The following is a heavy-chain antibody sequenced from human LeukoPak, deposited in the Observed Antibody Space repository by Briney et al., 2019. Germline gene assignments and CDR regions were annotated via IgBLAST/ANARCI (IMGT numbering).Heavy chain of an antibody. D-gene: IGHD4-17*01. CDR1: GGSLSNNYYY. V-gene: IGHV4-39*01. CDR3: ARHPGRLLRYDYSP. J-gene: IGHJ5*02. CDR2: IHYNGST. Sequence: PSETLSLTCTVSGGSLSNNYYYWGWIRQPPGKGLEWIGSIHYNGSTYYSPSLKSRVTLSVDTSKNQFSLKVSSVTAADTAVYYCARHPGRLLRYDYSPWDQGTLVTVSS.